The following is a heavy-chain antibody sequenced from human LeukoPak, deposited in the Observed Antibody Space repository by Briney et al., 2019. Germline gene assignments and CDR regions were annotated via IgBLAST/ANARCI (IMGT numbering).Heavy chain of an antibody. V-gene: IGHV4-38-2*02. CDR3: ARGPRFGELLWHWFDP. CDR2: MYHIGST. J-gene: IGHJ5*02. D-gene: IGHD3-10*01. CDR1: GYSISSGHY. Sequence: SETLSLTCTVSGYSISSGHYWGWIRQPPGKGLEWIGSMYHIGSTYYNPPLKSRVTISEDTSKNQFSLKLRSVTAADTAVYYCARGPRFGELLWHWFDPWGQGTLVTVSS.